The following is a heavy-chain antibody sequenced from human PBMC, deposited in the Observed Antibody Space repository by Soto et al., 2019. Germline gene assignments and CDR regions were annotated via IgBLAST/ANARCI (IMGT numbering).Heavy chain of an antibody. V-gene: IGHV3-23*01. CDR2: IDSSGGNT. CDR1: GFTFSSYA. D-gene: IGHD3-3*01. J-gene: IGHJ4*02. Sequence: GGSLRLSCAASGFTFSSYAMSWVRQAPGKGLEWVSGIDSSGGNTDYVDSVKGRFTISRDNSKNTLYLQMNSLRAEDTAVYYCAKDHDFWSGYYTSFDYWGQGTLVTV. CDR3: AKDHDFWSGYYTSFDY.